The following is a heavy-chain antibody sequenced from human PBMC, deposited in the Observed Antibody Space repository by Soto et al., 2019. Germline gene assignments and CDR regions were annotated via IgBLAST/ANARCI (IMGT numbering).Heavy chain of an antibody. D-gene: IGHD6-13*01. CDR3: ARGSMIGIAAAGRGYYGMDV. CDR1: GGSISSYY. J-gene: IGHJ6*02. V-gene: IGHV4-4*07. CDR2: IYTSGST. Sequence: SETLSLTCTVSGGSISSYYWSWIRQPAGKGLEWIGRIYTSGSTNYNPSLKSRVTMSVDTSKNQFSLKLSSVTAADTAVYYCARGSMIGIAAAGRGYYGMDVRGQGTTVTVSS.